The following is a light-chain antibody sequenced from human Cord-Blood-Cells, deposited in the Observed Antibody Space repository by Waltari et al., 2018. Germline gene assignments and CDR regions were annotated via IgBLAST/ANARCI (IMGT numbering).Light chain of an antibody. J-gene: IGLJ2*01. Sequence: SSELTQDPAVSVALGQTVRTTCQGDSLRSYYASWYQQKPVQDPVLVIYGKNNRPSGIPDRFSGSSSGNTASLTITGAQAEDEADYYCNSRDSSGNHVVFGGGTKLTVL. V-gene: IGLV3-19*01. CDR1: SLRSYY. CDR2: GKN. CDR3: NSRDSSGNHVV.